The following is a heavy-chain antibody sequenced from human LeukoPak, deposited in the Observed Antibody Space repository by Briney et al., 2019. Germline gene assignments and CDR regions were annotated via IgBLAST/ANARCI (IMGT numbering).Heavy chain of an antibody. D-gene: IGHD1-20*01. V-gene: IGHV4-34*01. CDR3: LRGRYNWSY. CDR1: GGSFSGYY. Sequence: SETLPVTCLVYGGSFSGYYWSWIRPPPGKGLAWIGEINHSESTNCNPSLNKGVTKSVDTSKNQLSLTLTSVTAAGTAVYLCLRGRYNWSYWGEGTLVTVSS. J-gene: IGHJ4*02. CDR2: INHSEST.